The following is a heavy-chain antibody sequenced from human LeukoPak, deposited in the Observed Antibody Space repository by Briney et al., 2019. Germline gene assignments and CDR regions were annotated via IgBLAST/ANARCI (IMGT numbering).Heavy chain of an antibody. Sequence: TGGSLRLSCAASGFTFSSYGMHWVRQAPGKGLEWVAVISYDGSNKYHADSVKGRFTISRDNSKNTLYLQMNSLRAEDTAVYYCVKDQISYAPTTSGFDPWGQGTLVTVSS. D-gene: IGHD2-8*01. CDR1: GFTFSSYG. CDR2: ISYDGSNK. V-gene: IGHV3-30*18. J-gene: IGHJ5*02. CDR3: VKDQISYAPTTSGFDP.